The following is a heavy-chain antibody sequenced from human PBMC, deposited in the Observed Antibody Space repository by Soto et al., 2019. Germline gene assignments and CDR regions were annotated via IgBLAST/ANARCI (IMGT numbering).Heavy chain of an antibody. CDR3: ARDREYGSGLYYYYGMDV. CDR1: GGSVSSGSYY. CDR2: IYYSGST. V-gene: IGHV4-61*01. J-gene: IGHJ6*02. Sequence: PSETLSLTCTVSGGSVSSGSYYWSWIRQPPGKGLEWIGYIYYSGSTNYNPSLESRVTISVDTSKNQFSLKLSSVTAADTAVYYCARDREYGSGLYYYYGMDVWGQGTTVTVSS. D-gene: IGHD3-10*01.